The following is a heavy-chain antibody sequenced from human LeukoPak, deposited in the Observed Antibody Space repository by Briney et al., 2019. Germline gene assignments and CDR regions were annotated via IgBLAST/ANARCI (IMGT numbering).Heavy chain of an antibody. CDR1: GFTFSSYA. CDR2: ISYDGSNK. J-gene: IGHJ4*02. Sequence: PGGSLRLSCAASGFTFSSYAMHWVRQAPGKGLEWVAVISYDGSNKYYADSVKGRFTISRDNSKNTPYLQTNSLRAEDTAVYYCARVASGTRGDYWGQGTLVTVSS. V-gene: IGHV3-30*01. D-gene: IGHD1-26*01. CDR3: ARVASGTRGDY.